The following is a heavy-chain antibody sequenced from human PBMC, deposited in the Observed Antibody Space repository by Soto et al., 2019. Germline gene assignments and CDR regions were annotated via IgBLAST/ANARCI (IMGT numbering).Heavy chain of an antibody. CDR2: IYHSGST. V-gene: IGHV4-4*02. D-gene: IGHD5-18*01. CDR3: ARAMDGYSLTYYYGMDV. CDR1: GCSISSSNW. J-gene: IGHJ6*02. Sequence: SETLSLTCSVSGCSISSSNWWSWVRQPPGKGLEWIGEIYHSGSTNYNPSLKSRVTISVDKSKNQFSLKLSSVTAADTAVYYCARAMDGYSLTYYYGMDVWGQGTTVTVSS.